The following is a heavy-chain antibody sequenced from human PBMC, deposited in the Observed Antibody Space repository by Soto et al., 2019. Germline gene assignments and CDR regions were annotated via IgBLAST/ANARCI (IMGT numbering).Heavy chain of an antibody. J-gene: IGHJ6*02. CDR2: ISAYSGHT. V-gene: IGHV1-18*01. CDR3: ARQNYYSGMDV. CDR1: GYTFTSYF. Sequence: ASVKVSCKASGYTFTSYFITWVRQAPGQGLEWMGWISAYSGHTNYAQMYQGRVTMTTDTSTATVYMEMRSLGSDDTAVYYCARQNYYSGMDVWGQGXTVTVSS.